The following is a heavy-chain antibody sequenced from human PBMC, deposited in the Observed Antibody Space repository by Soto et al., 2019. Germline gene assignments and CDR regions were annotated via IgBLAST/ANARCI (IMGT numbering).Heavy chain of an antibody. CDR3: ARDDVVVAASRGRRGYAFDI. V-gene: IGHV1-18*01. D-gene: IGHD2-15*01. CDR1: GYTFTSYG. J-gene: IGHJ3*02. CDR2: ISAYNGNT. Sequence: ASVKVSCKASGYTFTSYGISWVRQAPGQGLEWMGWISAYNGNTNYAQKLQGRATMTTDTSTSTAYMELRSLRSDDTAVYYCARDDVVVAASRGRRGYAFDIWGQGTMVTVSS.